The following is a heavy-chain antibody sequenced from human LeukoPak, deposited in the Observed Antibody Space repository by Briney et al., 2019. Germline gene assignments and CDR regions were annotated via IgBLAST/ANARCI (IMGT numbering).Heavy chain of an antibody. J-gene: IGHJ5*01. CDR3: AGHPGYCSGGICYALTPSDS. V-gene: IGHV5-10-1*01. CDR1: GYTFTSYW. Sequence: PGGSLRLSCKGSGYTFTSYWINWVRQIPGKGLEWMGGIYHSDCYIYYTHSVKGHVTISSDNSNNTSYLQGSSLQAADTALYYCAGHPGYCSGGICYALTPSDSWGQGTLVTVSS. CDR2: IYHSDCYI. D-gene: IGHD2-15*01.